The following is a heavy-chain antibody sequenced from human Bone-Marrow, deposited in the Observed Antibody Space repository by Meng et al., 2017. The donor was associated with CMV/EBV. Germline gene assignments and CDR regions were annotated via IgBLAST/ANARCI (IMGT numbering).Heavy chain of an antibody. Sequence: ISCNASGYCFTDFWIGWVRQMPGSGLDWMGIIYPGDSDTRYSPSFQGQVTISADKSISTAYLQWSSLKASDTGIYYCARPGQHSSVSWGQGTLVTVSS. CDR2: IYPGDSDT. J-gene: IGHJ4*02. CDR1: GYCFTDFW. V-gene: IGHV5-51*01. D-gene: IGHD3-22*01. CDR3: ARPGQHSSVS.